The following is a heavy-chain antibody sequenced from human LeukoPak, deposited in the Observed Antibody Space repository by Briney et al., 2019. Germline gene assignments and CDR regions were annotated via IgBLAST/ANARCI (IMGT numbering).Heavy chain of an antibody. Sequence: GESLKISCKGSGYSFTNYWIVWVHQMPGKGLEWMGIIYPGDSDTRYSPSFQGQVTISADKSMSTAYLQWSSLKASDTAMYYCARLGNSNPYYYGMDVWGQGTTVTVSS. CDR1: GYSFTNYW. D-gene: IGHD4-11*01. CDR3: ARLGNSNPYYYGMDV. CDR2: IYPGDSDT. J-gene: IGHJ6*02. V-gene: IGHV5-51*07.